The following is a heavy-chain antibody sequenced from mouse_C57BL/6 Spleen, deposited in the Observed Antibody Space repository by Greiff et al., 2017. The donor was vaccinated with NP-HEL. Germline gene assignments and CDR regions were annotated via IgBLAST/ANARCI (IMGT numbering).Heavy chain of an antibody. D-gene: IGHD2-3*01. CDR1: GYTFTDYN. Sequence: VQLQQSGPELVKPGASVKMSCKASGYTFTDYNMHWVKQSHGKSLEWIGYINPNNGGTSYNQKFKGKATLTVNKSSSTAYMELRSLTSEDSAVYYCAREGVYDGYYGAMDYWGQGTSVTVSS. V-gene: IGHV1-22*01. CDR3: AREGVYDGYYGAMDY. J-gene: IGHJ4*01. CDR2: INPNNGGT.